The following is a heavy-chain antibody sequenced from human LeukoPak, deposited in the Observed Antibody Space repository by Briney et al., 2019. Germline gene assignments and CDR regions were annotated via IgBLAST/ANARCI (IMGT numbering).Heavy chain of an antibody. D-gene: IGHD3-10*01. Sequence: SETLSLTCTVSGGSISSGGYYWSWIRQHPGKGLEWIGYIYYSGSTYYNPSLKSRVTISVDTSKNQFSLKLSSVTAADTAVYYCARVGTMVRGDLYFDYWGQGTLVTVSS. CDR3: ARVGTMVRGDLYFDY. CDR1: GGSISSGGYY. V-gene: IGHV4-31*03. CDR2: IYYSGST. J-gene: IGHJ4*02.